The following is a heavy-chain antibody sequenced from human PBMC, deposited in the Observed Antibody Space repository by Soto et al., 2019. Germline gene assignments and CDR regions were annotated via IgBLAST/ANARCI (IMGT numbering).Heavy chain of an antibody. V-gene: IGHV3-33*01. D-gene: IGHD3-22*01. J-gene: IGHJ6*02. CDR1: GFTFSSYG. CDR2: IWYDGSNK. Sequence: QVQLVESGGGVVQPGRSLRLSCAASGFTFSSYGMHWVRQAPGKGLEWVAVIWYDGSNKYYADSVKGRFTISRDNSKNTLYLQMNSLRAEDTAVYYCARSDSSGYYYYYYGMDVWGQGTTVTVSS. CDR3: ARSDSSGYYYYYYGMDV.